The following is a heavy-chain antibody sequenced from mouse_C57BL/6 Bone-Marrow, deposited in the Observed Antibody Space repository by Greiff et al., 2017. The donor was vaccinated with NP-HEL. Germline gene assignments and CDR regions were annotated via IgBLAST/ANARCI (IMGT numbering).Heavy chain of an antibody. CDR2: ISSGGSYT. Sequence: EVQRVESGGDLVKPGGSLKLSCAASGFTFSSYGMSWVRPTPDKRLDWVATISSGGSYTYYPDSVKGRFNISRDNAKNTLYLQMSSLKSEDTAMYYCASPYDYDVAWFAYWGQGTLVTVSA. V-gene: IGHV5-6*01. D-gene: IGHD2-4*01. CDR3: ASPYDYDVAWFAY. CDR1: GFTFSSYG. J-gene: IGHJ3*01.